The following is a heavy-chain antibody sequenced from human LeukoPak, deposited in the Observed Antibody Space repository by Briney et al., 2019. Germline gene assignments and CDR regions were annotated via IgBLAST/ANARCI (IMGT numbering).Heavy chain of an antibody. V-gene: IGHV7-4-1*02. CDR3: ARDLGSALAVAGRNYFDY. CDR2: INTNTGNP. Sequence: ASVKVSCKASGYTFTSYAMNWVRQAPGQGLEWMGWINTNTGNPTYAQGFTGRFVFSLDTSVSTAYLQISSLKAEDTAVYYCARDLGSALAVAGRNYFDYWGQGTLVTVSS. D-gene: IGHD6-19*01. CDR1: GYTFTSYA. J-gene: IGHJ4*02.